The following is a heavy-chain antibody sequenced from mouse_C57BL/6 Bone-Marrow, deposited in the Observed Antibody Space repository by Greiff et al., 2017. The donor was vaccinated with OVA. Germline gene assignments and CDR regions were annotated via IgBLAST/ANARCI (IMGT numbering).Heavy chain of an antibody. J-gene: IGHJ3*01. CDR2: ISYDGSN. V-gene: IGHV3-6*01. Sequence: EVHLVESGPGLVKPSQSLSLTCSVTGYSITSGYYWNWIRQFPGNKLEWMGYISYDGSNNYNPSLKNRISITRDTSKNQFFLKLNSVTTEDTATYYCARDWDSFAYWGQGTLVTVSA. CDR1: GYSITSGYY. CDR3: ARDWDSFAY. D-gene: IGHD4-1*01.